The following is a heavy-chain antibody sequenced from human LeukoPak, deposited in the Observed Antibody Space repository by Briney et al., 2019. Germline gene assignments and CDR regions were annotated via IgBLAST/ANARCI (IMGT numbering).Heavy chain of an antibody. CDR3: ARDRYYVPDY. J-gene: IGHJ4*02. V-gene: IGHV3-74*03. CDR1: GFPFSNTW. D-gene: IGHD3-10*02. Sequence: GGSLRLSCAASGFPFSNTWMHGVRQAPGKGLVGVSRIHSDGISTTYADSVKGRFTISRDNAKHTLYLQMNSLRAEDTAVYYCARDRYYVPDYWGQGTLVTVSS. CDR2: IHSDGIST.